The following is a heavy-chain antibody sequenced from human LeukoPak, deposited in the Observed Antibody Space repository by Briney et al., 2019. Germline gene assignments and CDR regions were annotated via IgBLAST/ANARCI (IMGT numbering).Heavy chain of an antibody. J-gene: IGHJ4*02. CDR3: ASTNRDGYPPEPVAY. CDR1: GGSFSGYY. V-gene: IGHV4-34*01. D-gene: IGHD5-24*01. CDR2: INHSGST. Sequence: SETLSLTCAVYGGSFSGYYWTWIRQSPGEGLEWIGQINHSGSTNYNPSLRSRVTISLDMSKNQFSLKLSAVTAADTAMFYCASTNRDGYPPEPVAYWGQGTLVTVSS.